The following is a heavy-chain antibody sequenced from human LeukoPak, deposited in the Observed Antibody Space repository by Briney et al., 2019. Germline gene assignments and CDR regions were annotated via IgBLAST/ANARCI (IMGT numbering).Heavy chain of an antibody. CDR2: ISSSGSDT. V-gene: IGHV3-11*04. CDR1: RFTFRDHF. CDR3: ATAPTEDGDGSSPGY. Sequence: PGGSLRLSCAASRFTFRDHFMSWIRQPPGKGLEYVSYISSSGSDTYYSDSVKGRFTVSRDNAKNSLFLQMNGLRAEDTAVYYCATAPTEDGDGSSPGYWGQGTLVTVSS. J-gene: IGHJ4*02. D-gene: IGHD4-17*01.